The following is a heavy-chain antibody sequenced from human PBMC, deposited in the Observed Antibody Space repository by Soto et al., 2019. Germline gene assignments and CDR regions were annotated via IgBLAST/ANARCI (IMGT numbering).Heavy chain of an antibody. J-gene: IGHJ4*02. CDR2: ISGSGGST. CDR3: AKGPLIRLKYYFDY. D-gene: IGHD4-17*01. CDR1: GFPCVDYA. V-gene: IGHV3-23*01. Sequence: GRSMLVSSTASGFPCVDYARIRIRPATGKGLEWVSAISGSGGSTYYADSVKGRFTISRDNSKNTLYLQMNSLRAEDTAVYYCAKGPLIRLKYYFDYWGQGTRGTVSS.